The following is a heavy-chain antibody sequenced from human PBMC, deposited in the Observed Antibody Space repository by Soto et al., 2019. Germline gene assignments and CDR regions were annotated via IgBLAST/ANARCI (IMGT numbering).Heavy chain of an antibody. CDR2: IIPILGIA. Sequence: QVQLVQSGAEVKKPGSSVKVSCKASGGTFSSYTISWVRQAPGQGLEWMGRIIPILGIANYAQKFQGRVTITADKSTSAAYMELSSLRSEDTAVYYCASLYYDSSGYWGYFDLWWRGTLVTVSS. J-gene: IGHJ2*01. CDR1: GGTFSSYT. CDR3: ASLYYDSSGYWGYFDL. V-gene: IGHV1-69*02. D-gene: IGHD3-22*01.